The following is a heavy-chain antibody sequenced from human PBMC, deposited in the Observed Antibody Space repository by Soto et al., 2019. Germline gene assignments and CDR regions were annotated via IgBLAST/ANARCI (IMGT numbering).Heavy chain of an antibody. CDR2: IFSNDEK. J-gene: IGHJ4*02. CDR3: SRIRSSGHIDY. D-gene: IGHD3-22*01. Sequence: QVTLKESGPVLVKPTETLTLTCTVSGFSLSNARMGVSWIRQSPGKALEWLAHIFSNDEKSYSTSLKSSLTISKDTSKSQVVLTMTTMDPVDTATYYCSRIRSSGHIDYWGQGTLVTVSS. CDR1: GFSLSNARMG. V-gene: IGHV2-26*01.